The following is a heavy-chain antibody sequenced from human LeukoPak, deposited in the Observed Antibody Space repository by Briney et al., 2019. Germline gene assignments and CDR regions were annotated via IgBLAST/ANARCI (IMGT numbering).Heavy chain of an antibody. CDR2: MNPNSGNT. Sequence: ASVTVSSTASGYTFTIYDINWVRQAPGQGIEWMGWMNPNSGNTGYAQKFQGRVTMTRDTSISTAYMELSTLRSEDTAFYYCARGPPEHPQGYWGQGTRVTVSS. D-gene: IGHD1-14*01. CDR3: ARGPPEHPQGY. V-gene: IGHV1-8*01. CDR1: GYTFTIYD. J-gene: IGHJ4*02.